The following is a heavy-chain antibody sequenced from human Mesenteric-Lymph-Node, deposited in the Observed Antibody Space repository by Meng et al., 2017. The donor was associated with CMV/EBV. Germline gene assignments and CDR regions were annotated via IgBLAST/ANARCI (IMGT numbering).Heavy chain of an antibody. D-gene: IGHD5-12*01. CDR1: GFTFSSYA. CDR3: ARDPLHLAKYYFDY. V-gene: IGHV3-30*04. CDR2: ISYDGSNK. Sequence: GESLKISCAASGFTFSSYAMHWVRQAPGKGLEWVAVISYDGSNKYYADSVKGRFTSSRDNSKNTQYLQMNSLRAEDTAVYYCARDPLHLAKYYFDYWGQGTLVTVSS. J-gene: IGHJ4*02.